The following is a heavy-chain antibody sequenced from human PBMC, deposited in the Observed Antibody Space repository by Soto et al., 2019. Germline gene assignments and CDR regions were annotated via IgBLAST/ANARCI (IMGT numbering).Heavy chain of an antibody. D-gene: IGHD2-15*01. CDR1: GYTLTELS. V-gene: IGHV1-24*01. CDR2: FDPEDGET. Sequence: GASVKVSCKVSGYTLTELSMHWVRQAPGKGLEWMGGFDPEDGETIYAQKFQGRVTMTEDTSTDTAYMELSSLRSEDTAVYYCATGGYREYCSGCSCYKGGDAFDIWGQGTMVTVSS. J-gene: IGHJ3*02. CDR3: ATGGYREYCSGCSCYKGGDAFDI.